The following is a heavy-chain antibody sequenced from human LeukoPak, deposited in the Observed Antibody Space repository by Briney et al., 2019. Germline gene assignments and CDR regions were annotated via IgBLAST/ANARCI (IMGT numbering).Heavy chain of an antibody. V-gene: IGHV3-7*01. CDR3: ARRCFDY. J-gene: IGHJ4*02. CDR2: IKQDGSEK. Sequence: GGSLRLSCAASGFTFSSNSMNWVRQAPGKGLEWVANIKQDGSEKYYVDSVKGRFTISRDNAKNSLYLQMNSLRAEDTAVYYCARRCFDYWGQGTLVTVSS. CDR1: GFTFSSNS.